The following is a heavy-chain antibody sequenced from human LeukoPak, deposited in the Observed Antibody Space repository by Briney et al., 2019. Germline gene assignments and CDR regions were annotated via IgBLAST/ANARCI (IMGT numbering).Heavy chain of an antibody. D-gene: IGHD3-3*01. J-gene: IGHJ4*02. CDR2: ISAYNGNT. Sequence: VASVKVSCKASDYTFTSYGISWVRQAPGQGLEWMGWISAYNGNTNYAQKLQGRVTMTTDTSTSTAYMELSGLRSDDTAVYYCAREREDFWSDYGHIPLDYRGQGTLVTVSS. CDR1: DYTFTSYG. V-gene: IGHV1-18*01. CDR3: AREREDFWSDYGHIPLDY.